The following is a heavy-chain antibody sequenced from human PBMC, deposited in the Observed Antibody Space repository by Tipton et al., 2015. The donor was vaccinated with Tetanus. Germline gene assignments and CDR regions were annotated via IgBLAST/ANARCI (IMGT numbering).Heavy chain of an antibody. CDR1: GYTFTHYG. CDR2: ISPFNENV. CDR3: AGGRGRGPHEYFER. V-gene: IGHV1-18*01. Sequence: QLVQSGAEVKKPGASVKVSCKASGYTFTHYGVNWVRQAPGQVLEWMGWISPFNENVNHAEKFKGRLTMTTDTFTATVYMDLMSLGSDDAAVYYCAGGRGRGPHEYFERWGQGTLVTVAS. D-gene: IGHD6-6*01. J-gene: IGHJ5*02.